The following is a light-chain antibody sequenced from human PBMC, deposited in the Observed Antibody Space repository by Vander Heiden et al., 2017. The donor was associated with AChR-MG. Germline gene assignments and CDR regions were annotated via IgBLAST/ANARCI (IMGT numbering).Light chain of an antibody. CDR3: AAWDDSLNGLYV. Sequence: QSVLTQPPSASGTPGQGVTISCFGSSSNIGSNTVNWFQQLPGTAPRLLIFSNNQRPSGVPDRFSGSKSGTSASLAISELQSEDEADYYCAAWDDSLNGLYVCGTGTKVTVL. V-gene: IGLV1-44*01. CDR1: SSNIGSNT. J-gene: IGLJ1*01. CDR2: SNN.